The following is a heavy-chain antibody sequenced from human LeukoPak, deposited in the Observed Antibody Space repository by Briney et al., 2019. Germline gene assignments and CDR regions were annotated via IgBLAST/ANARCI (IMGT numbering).Heavy chain of an antibody. CDR2: IIPVLGIA. V-gene: IGHV1-69*02. J-gene: IGHJ4*02. D-gene: IGHD4-17*01. Sequence: SVKVSCKASGGTFSSYTIRWVRQAPGQGLDWMGRIIPVLGIANYAQKFQGRLTITAVRSTSTAYMELSSLRSEDTAVYYCARVIYGDYIDYWGQGTLVTVSS. CDR3: ARVIYGDYIDY. CDR1: GGTFSSYT.